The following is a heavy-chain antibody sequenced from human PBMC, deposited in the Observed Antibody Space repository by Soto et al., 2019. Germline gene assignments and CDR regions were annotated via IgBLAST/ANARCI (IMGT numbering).Heavy chain of an antibody. Sequence: GGSLRLSCAASGFTFSSYAMSWVRQAPGKGLEWVSAISGSGGSTYYADSVKGRFTISRDNSKNTLYLQMNSLRAEDTAVYYCARGELLGGGYYYYYYGMDVWGQGTTVTV. J-gene: IGHJ6*02. V-gene: IGHV3-23*01. CDR2: ISGSGGST. CDR1: GFTFSSYA. D-gene: IGHD1-26*01. CDR3: ARGELLGGGYYYYYYGMDV.